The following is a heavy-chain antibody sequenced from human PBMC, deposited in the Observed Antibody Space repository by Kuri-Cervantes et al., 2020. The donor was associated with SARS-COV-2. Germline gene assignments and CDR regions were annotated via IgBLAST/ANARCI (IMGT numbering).Heavy chain of an antibody. CDR1: GGSINSSF. J-gene: IGHJ4*02. V-gene: IGHV4-59*08. D-gene: IGHD5-18*01. Sequence: SETLSLTCTVSGGSINSSFWSWIRQPPGKGLEWIGYMYYSGSTNYNPSLKSRVTISVDTSKNQFSLKLSSVTAADTAVYYCARHGYSYGVDYWGQGTLVTVSS. CDR3: ARHGYSYGVDY. CDR2: MYYSGST.